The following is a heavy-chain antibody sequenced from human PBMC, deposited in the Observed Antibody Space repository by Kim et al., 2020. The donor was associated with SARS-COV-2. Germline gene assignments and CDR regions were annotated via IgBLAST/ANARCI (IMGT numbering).Heavy chain of an antibody. CDR2: IYYSGST. D-gene: IGHD6-6*01. J-gene: IGHJ4*02. V-gene: IGHV4-39*01. CDR1: GVSLSSSSHF. Sequence: SETLSLTCTVSGVSLSSSSHFWGWIRQPPGKGLEWIGSIYYSGSTYYNPSLKSRVTISVDTSKNQFSLKLSSVTAADTAVYYCARRSSSTFLLHSAPFFDYWGQGTLVTVSS. CDR3: ARRSSSTFLLHSAPFFDY.